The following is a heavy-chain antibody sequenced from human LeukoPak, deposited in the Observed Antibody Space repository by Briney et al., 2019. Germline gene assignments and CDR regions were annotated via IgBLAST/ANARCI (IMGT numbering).Heavy chain of an antibody. Sequence: GGSLRLSCAASGFTFSNYWLSWVRQAPGKGLEWVANIKEDGSEKYYVDSVKGRFTISRDNARNSLYLQMNSLRAEDTAVYYCASGRQLGYWGQGTLVTVSS. CDR3: ASGRQLGY. CDR1: GFTFSNYW. J-gene: IGHJ4*02. CDR2: IKEDGSEK. D-gene: IGHD6-13*01. V-gene: IGHV3-7*01.